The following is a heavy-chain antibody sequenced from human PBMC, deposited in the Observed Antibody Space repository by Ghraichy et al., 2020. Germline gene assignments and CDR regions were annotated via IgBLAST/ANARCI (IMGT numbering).Heavy chain of an antibody. CDR1: GFTLNSYS. CDR2: ITSSSRFI. D-gene: IGHD4-23*01. V-gene: IGHV3-48*02. CDR3: ARGSTVVRFYYYNGMDV. Sequence: GGSLRLSCVGAGFTLNSYSMNWVRQSPGKGLEWISYITSSSRFISYADSVKGRFTISRDNAKNSLYLQMNSLRDEDTAVYYCARGSTVVRFYYYNGMDVWGQGTTVTVSS. J-gene: IGHJ6*02.